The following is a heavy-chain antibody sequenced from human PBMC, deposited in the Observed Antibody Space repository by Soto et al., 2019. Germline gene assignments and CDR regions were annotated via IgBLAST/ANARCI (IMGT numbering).Heavy chain of an antibody. J-gene: IGHJ6*02. V-gene: IGHV3-74*01. CDR3: ARVIQRISWNSGIDGMDV. D-gene: IGHD6-13*01. CDR2: INSDGSST. Sequence: PWGSLLLSCAASVFTFSSYWMHWVRQAPGKGLVWVSRINSDGSSTSYADSVKGRFTISRDNAKNTLYLQMNSLRAEDTAVYYCARVIQRISWNSGIDGMDVWGQGTTVTVSS. CDR1: VFTFSSYW.